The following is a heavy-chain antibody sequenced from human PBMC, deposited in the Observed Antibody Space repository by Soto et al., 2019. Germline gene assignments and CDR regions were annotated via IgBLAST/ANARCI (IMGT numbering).Heavy chain of an antibody. V-gene: IGHV1-69*01. CDR3: ARGATHGSSWYFWFDP. J-gene: IGHJ5*02. Sequence: QMQLVQSGAEVRMPGSSVKVSCKASGGTFSTYSINWVRQAPGQGLEWMGGIIPLFGTTNYAQKSKGRVTITADESTSTAYMELSSIRAEDAAVYYCARGATHGSSWYFWFDPWGQGTLVTVSS. D-gene: IGHD6-13*01. CDR1: GGTFSTYS. CDR2: IIPLFGTT.